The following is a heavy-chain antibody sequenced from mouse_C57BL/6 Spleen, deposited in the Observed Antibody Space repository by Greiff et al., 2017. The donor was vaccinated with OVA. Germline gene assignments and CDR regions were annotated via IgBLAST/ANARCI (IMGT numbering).Heavy chain of an antibody. Sequence: EVKLVESEGGLVQPGSSMKLSCTASGFTFSDYYMAWVRQVPEKGLEWVANINYDGSSTYYLDSLKSRFIISEDNAKNILYLQMSSLKSEDTATYYCARDNWSYFDYWGQGTTLTVSS. V-gene: IGHV5-16*01. J-gene: IGHJ2*01. D-gene: IGHD4-1*01. CDR3: ARDNWSYFDY. CDR1: GFTFSDYY. CDR2: INYDGSST.